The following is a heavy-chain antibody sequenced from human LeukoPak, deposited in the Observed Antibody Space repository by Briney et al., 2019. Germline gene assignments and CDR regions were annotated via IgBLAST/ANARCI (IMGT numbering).Heavy chain of an antibody. D-gene: IGHD3-3*01. Sequence: GGSLRLSCEASGFTFSNYWMHWVRQAPGKGLEWVANIKLDGSEKNYVDSVKGRFTISRDNTKNSLYLQMNSLRAEDTAVFYCARDQYDTWSRRGNFDSWGQGTLVIVSS. CDR2: IKLDGSEK. CDR1: GFTFSNYW. J-gene: IGHJ4*02. V-gene: IGHV3-7*03. CDR3: ARDQYDTWSRRGNFDS.